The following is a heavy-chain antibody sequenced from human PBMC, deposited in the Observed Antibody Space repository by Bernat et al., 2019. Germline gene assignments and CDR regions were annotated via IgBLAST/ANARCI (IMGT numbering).Heavy chain of an antibody. V-gene: IGHV3-9*01. D-gene: IGHD6-13*01. Sequence: EVQLVESGGGLVQPGRSLRLSCAASGFTFDDYAMHWVRQAPGKGLEWVSGISWNSGSIGYADSVKGRFTISRDNAKNSLYLQMNSLRAEDTALYYCAKGYNSSWAYYFDYWGQGTLVTVSS. CDR3: AKGYNSSWAYYFDY. CDR1: GFTFDDYA. CDR2: ISWNSGSI. J-gene: IGHJ4*02.